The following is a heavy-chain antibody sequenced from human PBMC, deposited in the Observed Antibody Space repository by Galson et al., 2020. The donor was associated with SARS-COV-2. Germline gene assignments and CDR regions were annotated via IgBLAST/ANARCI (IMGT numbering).Heavy chain of an antibody. J-gene: IGHJ4*02. CDR2: INNNGGTT. D-gene: IGHD2-2*02. CDR1: GFTFSSYA. V-gene: IGHV3-64*01. Sequence: GGSLRLSCAASGFTFSSYAMHWVRQAPGKGLEFVSAINNNGGTTYYANSVKGRFTISRDNSENTLYLQMGSLRAEDMAVYYCTRLGYCSSASCYTDYWGQGTLVTVSS. CDR3: TRLGYCSSASCYTDY.